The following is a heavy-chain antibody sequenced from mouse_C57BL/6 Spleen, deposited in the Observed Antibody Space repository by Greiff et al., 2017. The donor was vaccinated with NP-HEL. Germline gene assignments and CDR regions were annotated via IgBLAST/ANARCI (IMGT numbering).Heavy chain of an antibody. CDR1: GYAFSSYW. Sequence: QVQLKESGAELVKPGASVKISCKASGYAFSSYWMNWVKQRPGKGLEWIGQIYPGDGDTNYNGKFKGKATLTADKSSSTAYMQLSSLTSEDSAVYFCARSAYSNYGSAMDYWGQGTSVTVSS. V-gene: IGHV1-80*01. CDR2: IYPGDGDT. D-gene: IGHD2-5*01. CDR3: ARSAYSNYGSAMDY. J-gene: IGHJ4*01.